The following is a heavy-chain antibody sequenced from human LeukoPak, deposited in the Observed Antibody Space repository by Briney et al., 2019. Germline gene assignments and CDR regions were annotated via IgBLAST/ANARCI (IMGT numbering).Heavy chain of an antibody. V-gene: IGHV1-2*02. CDR1: GYTFTNYY. Sequence: ASVKVSCKASGYTFTNYYVDWVRQAPGQGLEWMGVINPSSGDTKYAQKFQGRVTMTRDTSISIAYMELSSLRFDDTAVYYCARATGKDILTGRKLDNWGQGTLVTVSS. J-gene: IGHJ4*02. CDR2: INPSSGDT. D-gene: IGHD3-9*01. CDR3: ARATGKDILTGRKLDN.